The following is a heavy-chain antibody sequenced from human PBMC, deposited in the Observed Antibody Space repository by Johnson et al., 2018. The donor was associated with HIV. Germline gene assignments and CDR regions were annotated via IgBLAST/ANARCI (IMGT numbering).Heavy chain of an antibody. CDR2: IGTAGDT. J-gene: IGHJ3*02. CDR1: GFTVSSYD. V-gene: IGHV3-13*01. CDR3: LFGGYSYGLAFDI. D-gene: IGHD5-18*01. Sequence: EVQLVESGGGLIQPGGSLRLSCAASGFTVSSYDMHWVRQATGKGLEWVSAIGTAGDTYYPGSVKGRFTISSENAKNSLYLQMNSLRAEDTAVYYCLFGGYSYGLAFDIWGQGTMVTVSS.